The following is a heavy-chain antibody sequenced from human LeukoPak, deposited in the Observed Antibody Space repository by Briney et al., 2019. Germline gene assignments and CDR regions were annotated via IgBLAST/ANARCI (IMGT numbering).Heavy chain of an antibody. Sequence: PGGSLRLSCAASGFTFSSYTMHWVRQAPGKGLEWVAVTSYDGSNKYYADSVKGRFTISRDNSKNSLYLQMNSLRAEDTAVYYCARDRRTGYWGQGTLVTVSS. CDR3: ARDRRTGY. J-gene: IGHJ4*02. CDR1: GFTFSSYT. CDR2: TSYDGSNK. V-gene: IGHV3-30-3*01.